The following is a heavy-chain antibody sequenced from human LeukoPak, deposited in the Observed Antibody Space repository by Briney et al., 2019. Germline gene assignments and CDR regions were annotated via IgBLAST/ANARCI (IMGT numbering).Heavy chain of an antibody. D-gene: IGHD6-13*01. CDR2: IIPIFGTA. V-gene: IGHV1-69*13. CDR3: ARSSAAAGNWFDP. J-gene: IGHJ5*02. CDR1: GGTFSSYA. Sequence: GASVKVSCKASGGTFSSYAISWVRQAPGQGLEWMGGIIPIFGTANYAQKFQGRVTITADESTSTAHMELSSLRSEDTAVYYCARSSAAAGNWFDPWGQGTLVTVSS.